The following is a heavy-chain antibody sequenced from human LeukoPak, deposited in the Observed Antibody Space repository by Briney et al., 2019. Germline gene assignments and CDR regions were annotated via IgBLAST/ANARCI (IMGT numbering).Heavy chain of an antibody. J-gene: IGHJ4*02. D-gene: IGHD4-17*01. CDR1: GGTFSSYA. CDR2: IIPIFGTA. Sequence: SVKVSCKASGGTFSSYAISWVRQAPGQGLEWMGGIIPIFGTANYAQKFQGRVTITRDTSASTAYMELSSLTSEDTAVYYCARDRLTSGDSEGYWGQGTLVTVSS. CDR3: ARDRLTSGDSEGY. V-gene: IGHV1-69*05.